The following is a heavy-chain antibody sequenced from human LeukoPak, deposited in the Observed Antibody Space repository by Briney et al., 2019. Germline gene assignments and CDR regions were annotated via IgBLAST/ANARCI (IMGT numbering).Heavy chain of an antibody. J-gene: IGHJ4*02. D-gene: IGHD6-13*01. CDR2: IYHSGHT. CDR3: ASSTSSWYYFDY. CDR1: GGSIGSGTYY. Sequence: KPSETLSLTCTVSGGSIGSGTYYWTWIRQPPGRGLEWIGYIYHSGHTYYNPSLKSRVTISVDRSKNQFSLNLNSVTAADTAVYYCASSTSSWYYFDYWGQGTLVTVSS. V-gene: IGHV4-30-2*01.